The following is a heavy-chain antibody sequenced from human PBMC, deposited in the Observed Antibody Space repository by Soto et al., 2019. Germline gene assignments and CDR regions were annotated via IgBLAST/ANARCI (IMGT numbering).Heavy chain of an antibody. J-gene: IGHJ3*02. Sequence: SETLSLTCTVSGGSISSYYWSWIRQPPGKGLEWIGYIYYSGSTNYNPSLKSRVTISVDTSKNQFSLKLSSVTAADTAVYYCARKTGDSDAFDIWGQGTMVTVSS. CDR2: IYYSGST. D-gene: IGHD7-27*01. V-gene: IGHV4-59*01. CDR3: ARKTGDSDAFDI. CDR1: GGSISSYY.